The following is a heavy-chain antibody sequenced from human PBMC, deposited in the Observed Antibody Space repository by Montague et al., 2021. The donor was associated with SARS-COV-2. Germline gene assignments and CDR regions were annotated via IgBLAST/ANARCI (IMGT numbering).Heavy chain of an antibody. J-gene: IGHJ6*03. Sequence: SLRLSCAASGFTFSTYLMSWVRQAPGKGLEWVSNIKQDGSDKFYVDSVKGRFTLSTDNAKNSVYLQMDGLRPEDTAVYYCARDSYYYLDVWGKGTTVTVSS. V-gene: IGHV3-7*01. CDR3: ARDSYYYLDV. CDR1: GFTFSTYL. CDR2: IKQDGSDK.